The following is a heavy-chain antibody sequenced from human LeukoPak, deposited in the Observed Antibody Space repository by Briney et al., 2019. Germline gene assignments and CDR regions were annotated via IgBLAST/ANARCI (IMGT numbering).Heavy chain of an antibody. CDR1: GYTFTSYD. J-gene: IGHJ6*02. V-gene: IGHV1-8*01. D-gene: IGHD1-26*01. CDR2: MIPNSGNT. Sequence: ASVKVSCKASGYTFTSYDINWVRQATGQGLEWMGWMIPNSGNTGYAQKFQGRVTMTRNTSISTAYMELSSLRAEETAVYYCARGARGSYRMYYYYYGMDVWGQGTTVSVSS. CDR3: ARGARGSYRMYYYYYGMDV.